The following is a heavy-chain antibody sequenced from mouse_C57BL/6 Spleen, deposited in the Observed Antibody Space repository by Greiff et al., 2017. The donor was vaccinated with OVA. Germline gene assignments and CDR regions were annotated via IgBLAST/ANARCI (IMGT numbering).Heavy chain of an antibody. J-gene: IGHJ3*01. CDR1: GYTFTDYE. V-gene: IGHV1-15*01. Sequence: QVHVKQSGAELVRPGASVTLSCKASGYTFTDYEMHWVKQTPVHGLEWIGAIDPETGGTAYNQKFKGKAILTADKSSSTAYMELRSLTSEDSAVYYCARGAGFAYWGQGTLVTVSA. CDR3: ARGAGFAY. CDR2: IDPETGGT.